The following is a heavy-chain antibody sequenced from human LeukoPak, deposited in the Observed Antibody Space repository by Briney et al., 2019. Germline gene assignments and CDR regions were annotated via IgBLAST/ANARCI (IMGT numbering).Heavy chain of an antibody. CDR1: GVSISSYY. Sequence: SEALSLTCTVSGVSISSYYWSWIRQPAGKGLEWIGRIYSSGNTNDNPSLKSRVTMSVDTSKNQFSLNMSSVTAADTAVYYCARSQGPYCFDFWGQGIMVTVSS. CDR3: ARSQGPYCFDF. CDR2: IYSSGNT. V-gene: IGHV4-4*07. J-gene: IGHJ3*01. D-gene: IGHD2-15*01.